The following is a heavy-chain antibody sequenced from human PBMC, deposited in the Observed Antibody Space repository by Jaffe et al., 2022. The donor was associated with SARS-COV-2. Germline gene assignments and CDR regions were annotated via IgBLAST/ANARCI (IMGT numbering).Heavy chain of an antibody. J-gene: IGHJ6*02. CDR1: GGSISSGGYY. Sequence: QVQLQESGPGLVKPSQTLSLTCTVSGGSISSGGYYWSWIRQHPGKGLEWIGYIYYSGSTYYNPSLKSRVTISIDTSQNQFSLKLRSVTAADTAVYYCARSGLELPDYGMDVWGQGTTVTVSS. V-gene: IGHV4-31*03. CDR2: IYYSGST. CDR3: ARSGLELPDYGMDV. D-gene: IGHD1-7*01.